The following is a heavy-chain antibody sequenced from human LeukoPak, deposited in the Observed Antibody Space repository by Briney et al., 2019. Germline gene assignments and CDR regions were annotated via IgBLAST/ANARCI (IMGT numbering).Heavy chain of an antibody. J-gene: IGHJ4*02. CDR2: IYHSGST. Sequence: SETLSLTCTVSGYSISSGYYWGWIRQPPGKGLEWIGSIYHSGSTYYNPSLKSRVTTSVDTSKNQFSLKLSSVTAADTAVYYCARGGGYAWNDYWGQGTLVTVSS. CDR3: ARGGGYAWNDY. CDR1: GYSISSGYY. D-gene: IGHD5-12*01. V-gene: IGHV4-38-2*02.